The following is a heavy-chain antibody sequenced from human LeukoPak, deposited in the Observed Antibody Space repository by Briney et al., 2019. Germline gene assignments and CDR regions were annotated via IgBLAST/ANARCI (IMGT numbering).Heavy chain of an antibody. Sequence: PGGSLRLSCAASGFSLSNYAMSWVRQAPGKGLEWVSAISNSFDSTYYADSVKGRFTISRDNSKNTLYLQMNSLRAEDTAMYYCARAVYSGNYHVGESDYWGQGTLVTVSS. J-gene: IGHJ4*02. CDR3: ARAVYSGNYHVGESDY. D-gene: IGHD1-26*01. V-gene: IGHV3-23*01. CDR2: ISNSFDST. CDR1: GFSLSNYA.